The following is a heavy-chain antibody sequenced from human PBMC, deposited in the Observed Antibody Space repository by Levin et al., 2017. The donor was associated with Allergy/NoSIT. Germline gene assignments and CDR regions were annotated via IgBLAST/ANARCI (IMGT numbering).Heavy chain of an antibody. D-gene: IGHD6-6*01. Sequence: PGGSLRLSCAASRFPFSNYSMTWVRQAPGKGLEWVANIKQDGSEKYYVDSVKGRFTISRDNAKNSVFLQMNSLRAEDTAVYYCAREMRHSSCPFDYWGQGTLVTVSS. CDR1: RFPFSNYS. V-gene: IGHV3-7*01. J-gene: IGHJ4*02. CDR3: AREMRHSSCPFDY. CDR2: IKQDGSEK.